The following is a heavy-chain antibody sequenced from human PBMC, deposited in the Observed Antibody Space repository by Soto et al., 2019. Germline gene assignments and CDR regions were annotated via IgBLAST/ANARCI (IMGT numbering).Heavy chain of an antibody. CDR1: GGSISSYY. D-gene: IGHD1-7*01. CDR3: ARGRSANWNYEDYYYGMDV. CDR2: IYYSGST. Sequence: SETLSLTCTVSGGSISSYYWSWIRQPPGKGLEWIGYIYYSGSTNYNPSLKSRVTISVDTSKNQFSLKLSSVTAADTAVYYCARGRSANWNYEDYYYGMDVWGQGTTVTVSS. V-gene: IGHV4-59*01. J-gene: IGHJ6*02.